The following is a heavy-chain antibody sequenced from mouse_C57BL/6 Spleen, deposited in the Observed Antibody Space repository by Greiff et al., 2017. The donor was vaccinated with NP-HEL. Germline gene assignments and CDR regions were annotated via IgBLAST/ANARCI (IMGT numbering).Heavy chain of an antibody. CDR2: ISSGGSYT. CDR3: ARHDPSYWYFDV. Sequence: EVKLVESGGDLVKPGGSLKLSCAASGFTFSSYGMSWVRQTPDKRLEWVATISSGGSYTYYPDSVKGRFTISRDNAKNTLYLQMSSLKSEDTAMYYCARHDPSYWYFDVWGTGTTVTVSS. CDR1: GFTFSSYG. J-gene: IGHJ1*03. D-gene: IGHD2-10*02. V-gene: IGHV5-6*01.